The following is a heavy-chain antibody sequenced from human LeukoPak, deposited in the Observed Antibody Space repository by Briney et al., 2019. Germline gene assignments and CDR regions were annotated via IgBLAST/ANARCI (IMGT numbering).Heavy chain of an antibody. Sequence: GGSLRLSCAASGFTFSSSAMSWVRQAPGKGLEWVSAISNNGGYTYYADSVQGRFTISRDNAKNTLYLQMNSLRAEDTAVYYCARGYDSSGYYSMDVWGQGTTVTVSS. CDR1: GFTFSSSA. V-gene: IGHV3-23*01. CDR2: ISNNGGYT. J-gene: IGHJ6*03. CDR3: ARGYDSSGYYSMDV. D-gene: IGHD3-22*01.